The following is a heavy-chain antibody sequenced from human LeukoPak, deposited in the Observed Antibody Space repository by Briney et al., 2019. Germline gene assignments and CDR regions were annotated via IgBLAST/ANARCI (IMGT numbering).Heavy chain of an antibody. J-gene: IGHJ4*02. CDR1: GFTFSSYA. CDR2: ISYDGSNK. Sequence: GGSLRLSCAASGFTFSSYAIHWVRQAPGKGLEWVAVISYDGSNKYYADSVKGRFTISRDNSKNTLYLQMNSLRAEDTAVYYCARSGPSSRSHDYWGQGTLVTVSS. D-gene: IGHD6-13*01. V-gene: IGHV3-30-3*01. CDR3: ARSGPSSRSHDY.